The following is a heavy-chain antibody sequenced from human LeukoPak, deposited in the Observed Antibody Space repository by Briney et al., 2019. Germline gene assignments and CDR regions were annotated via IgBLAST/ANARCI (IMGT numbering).Heavy chain of an antibody. J-gene: IGHJ4*02. CDR3: ARDGEMATPRAYDY. D-gene: IGHD5-24*01. CDR2: ISSSSSYI. V-gene: IGHV3-21*01. CDR1: GFTLSSYT. Sequence: GGSLSLSCAASGFTLSSYTMNWVRQAPGKGLEWVSSISSSSSYIYYADSVKGRFTISRHNAKNSLFLQMNSLRAEDTAVYYCARDGEMATPRAYDYWGQGTLVTVSS.